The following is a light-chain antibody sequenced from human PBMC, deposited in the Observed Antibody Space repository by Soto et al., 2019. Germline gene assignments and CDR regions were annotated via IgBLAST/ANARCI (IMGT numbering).Light chain of an antibody. CDR2: EVT. CDR3: SSYAGSNNLKV. Sequence: LTQPPSASGSPGQSVTISCTGTSSDVGGYNYVSWYQQHPGKAPKLMIYEVTKRPSGVPDRFSGSKSGNTASLTVSGLQAEDDADYYCSSYAGSNNLKVFGTGTKVTVL. CDR1: SSDVGGYNY. V-gene: IGLV2-8*01. J-gene: IGLJ1*01.